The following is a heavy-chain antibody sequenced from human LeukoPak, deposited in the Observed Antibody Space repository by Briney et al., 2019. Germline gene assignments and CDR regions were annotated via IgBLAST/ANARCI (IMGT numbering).Heavy chain of an antibody. CDR1: GDSISSYY. V-gene: IGHV4-59*01. Sequence: SETLSLTCTVSGDSISSYYWSWIRQPPGKGLEWIGFIFYSGGTNYNPSLKSRVTISVDTSKNQFSLKLSSVTAADTAVYYCARAWEQQLVQGAFDIWGQGTLVTVSS. CDR2: IFYSGGT. D-gene: IGHD6-13*01. CDR3: ARAWEQQLVQGAFDI. J-gene: IGHJ3*02.